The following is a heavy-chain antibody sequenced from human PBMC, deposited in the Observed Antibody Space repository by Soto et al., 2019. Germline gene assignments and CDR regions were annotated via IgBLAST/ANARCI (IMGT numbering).Heavy chain of an antibody. V-gene: IGHV1-8*01. J-gene: IGHJ4*02. CDR1: GYTFTSYD. Sequence: ASVKVSCKASGYTFTSYDINWVRQATGQGLEWMGWMNPNSGNTGYAQKFQGRVTMTRNTSISTAYMELSSLRSEDTAVYYCASNREMATMTLDYWGQGTLVTVSS. CDR3: ASNREMATMTLDY. CDR2: MNPNSGNT. D-gene: IGHD5-12*01.